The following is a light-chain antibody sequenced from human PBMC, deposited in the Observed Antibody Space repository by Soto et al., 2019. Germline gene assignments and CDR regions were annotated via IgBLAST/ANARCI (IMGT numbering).Light chain of an antibody. CDR1: QSISSTY. V-gene: IGKV3-20*01. Sequence: EIVLTQSPGTLSLSPGKRVTLSCRASQSISSTYLAWYQQKPGQAPRLLIYGASSRATGIPDRFSGSGSGTDFTLTISRLEPEDFAVYYCQQYDSPPRPFGQGTKVEVQ. J-gene: IGKJ1*01. CDR2: GAS. CDR3: QQYDSPPRP.